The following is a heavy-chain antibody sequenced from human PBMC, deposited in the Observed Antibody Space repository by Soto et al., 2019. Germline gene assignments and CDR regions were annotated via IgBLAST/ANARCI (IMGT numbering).Heavy chain of an antibody. D-gene: IGHD1-20*01. Sequence: PGGSLRLSCAASGFTFSSYAMSWVRQSPGKGLEWVSAISGSGGSTYYADSVKGRFTISRDNSKNTLYLQMKSLRAEDTAVYYCAVNGGITGTAYLLYYYYGMDVWGQGTTVTVSS. J-gene: IGHJ6*02. CDR1: GFTFSSYA. CDR2: ISGSGGST. CDR3: AVNGGITGTAYLLYYYYGMDV. V-gene: IGHV3-23*01.